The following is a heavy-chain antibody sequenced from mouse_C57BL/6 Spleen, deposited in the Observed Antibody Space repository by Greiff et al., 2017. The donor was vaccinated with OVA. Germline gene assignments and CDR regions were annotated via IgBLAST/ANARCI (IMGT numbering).Heavy chain of an antibody. CDR3: TRWIYYDYDGY. Sequence: VQLQQSGAELVRPGASVTLSCKASGYTFTDYEMHWVKQTPVHGLEWIGAIDPETGGTAYNQKFKGKAILTADKSSSTAYMELRSLTSEDSAVYYCTRWIYYDYDGYWGQGTTLTVSS. V-gene: IGHV1-15*01. CDR2: IDPETGGT. D-gene: IGHD2-4*01. J-gene: IGHJ2*01. CDR1: GYTFTDYE.